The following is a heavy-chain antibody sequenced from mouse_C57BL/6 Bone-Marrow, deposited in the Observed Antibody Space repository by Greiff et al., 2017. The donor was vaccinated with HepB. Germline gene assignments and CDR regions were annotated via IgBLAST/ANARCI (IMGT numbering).Heavy chain of an antibody. D-gene: IGHD2-1*01. CDR2: IDPSDSET. CDR1: GYTFTSYW. V-gene: IGHV1-52*01. CDR3: ARRGIYGNYAF. Sequence: VQLQQPGAELVRPGSSVKLSCKASGYTFTSYWMHWVKQRPIQGLEWIGNIDPSDSETHYNQKFKDKATLTVDKSSSTAYMQLSSLTSEDSAVYYCARRGIYGNYAFWGQGTTLTVSS. J-gene: IGHJ2*01.